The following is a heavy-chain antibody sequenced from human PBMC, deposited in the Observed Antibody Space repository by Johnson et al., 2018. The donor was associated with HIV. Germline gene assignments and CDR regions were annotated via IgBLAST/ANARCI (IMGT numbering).Heavy chain of an antibody. CDR1: GFIFSSYW. D-gene: IGHD4-17*01. Sequence: EVQLVESGGGLVQPGGSLRLSCAVSGFIFSSYWMSWVRQAPGKGLEWVANIKQDGSEKYYVDSVKGRFTISRDNAKNSLYLQMNSLRAEDTAVYYCARESTATRGDAFDIWGQGTMVTVSS. CDR2: IKQDGSEK. CDR3: ARESTATRGDAFDI. V-gene: IGHV3-7*05. J-gene: IGHJ3*02.